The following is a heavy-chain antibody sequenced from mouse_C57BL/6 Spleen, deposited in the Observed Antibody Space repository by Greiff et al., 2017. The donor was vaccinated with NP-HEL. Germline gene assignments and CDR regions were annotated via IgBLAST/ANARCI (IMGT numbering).Heavy chain of an antibody. CDR1: GYAFSSSW. CDR3: ARFDANYYAMDY. J-gene: IGHJ4*01. Sequence: QVQLQQSGPELVKPGASVKISCQASGYAFSSSWMNWVKQRPGKGLEWIGRIYPGDGDTNYNGKLKGKATLTADKSSSTAYMQLSSLTSEDSAVYFCARFDANYYAMDYWGQGTSVTVSS. CDR2: IYPGDGDT. V-gene: IGHV1-82*01. D-gene: IGHD2-3*01.